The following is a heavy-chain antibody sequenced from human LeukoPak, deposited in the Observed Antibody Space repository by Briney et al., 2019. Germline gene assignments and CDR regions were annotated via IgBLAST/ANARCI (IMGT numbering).Heavy chain of an antibody. D-gene: IGHD2-15*01. J-gene: IGHJ4*02. CDR3: AREQGYCSGGSCQLVY. V-gene: IGHV3-53*01. CDR1: GLTVGIYY. CDR2: IYSAGTT. Sequence: GGSLRLFCAASGLTVGIYYMSWVRHARGEGLECVSAIYSAGTTYYADSVKGRFTISRDNSKNTVYLQMNSLRAEDTAVYYCAREQGYCSGGSCQLVYWGQGTLVTVSS.